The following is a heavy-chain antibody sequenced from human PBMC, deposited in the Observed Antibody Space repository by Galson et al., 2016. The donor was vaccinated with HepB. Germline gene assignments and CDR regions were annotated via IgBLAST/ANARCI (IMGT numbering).Heavy chain of an antibody. CDR1: RFNFDNYA. V-gene: IGHV3-23*01. Sequence: SLRLSCAASRFNFDNYAMSWVRQAPGKGLEWVASITAVAGRTYYADSVRGRFTISSDNSKNTLFLQMNSLRAEDTAVYYCAREKDSSSWYNLDYWGQGTLVTRSS. CDR3: AREKDSSSWYNLDY. J-gene: IGHJ4*02. D-gene: IGHD6-13*01. CDR2: ITAVAGRT.